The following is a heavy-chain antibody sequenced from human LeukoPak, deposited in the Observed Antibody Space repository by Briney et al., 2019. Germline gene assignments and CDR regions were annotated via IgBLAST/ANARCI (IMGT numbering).Heavy chain of an antibody. CDR2: VRDSGST. CDR3: GTGGGITVAHA. CDR1: GGSFSGYY. V-gene: IGHV4-34*01. Sequence: SETLSLTCAVYGGSFSGYYWGWFRQTPGKGLEWIGSVRDSGSTYYNPPLKSRATVVADTSKNEFSLKVTSMIAADTAVYFCGTGGGITVAHAWGQGTLVTVSS. J-gene: IGHJ4*02. D-gene: IGHD6-19*01.